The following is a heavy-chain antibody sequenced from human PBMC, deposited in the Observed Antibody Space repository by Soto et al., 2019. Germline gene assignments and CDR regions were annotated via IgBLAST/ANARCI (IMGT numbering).Heavy chain of an antibody. Sequence: GGSLRLSCAASGFTVSSNYMSWVRQAPGKGLEWVSVIYSGGSTYYADSVKGRFTISRDNSKNTLYLQMNSLRAEDTAVYYCASRYYYGSGSYYFPDAFDIWGQGTMVTVSS. D-gene: IGHD3-10*01. CDR3: ASRYYYGSGSYYFPDAFDI. CDR1: GFTVSSNY. J-gene: IGHJ3*02. CDR2: IYSGGST. V-gene: IGHV3-66*01.